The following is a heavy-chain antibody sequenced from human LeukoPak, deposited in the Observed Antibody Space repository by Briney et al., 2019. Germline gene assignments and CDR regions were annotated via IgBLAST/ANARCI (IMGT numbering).Heavy chain of an antibody. CDR2: ISHSGST. J-gene: IGHJ4*02. Sequence: SETLSLTCTVSGSSISSSYYGAWIRQPPGKGLEWIATISHSGSTYYNPSLKSRVTISADTSQNQHSLRLNSATVADTAVYYCARVNTVMATFDYWGQGTPVTVSS. D-gene: IGHD5-24*01. CDR1: GSSISSSYY. CDR3: ARVNTVMATFDY. V-gene: IGHV4-38-2*02.